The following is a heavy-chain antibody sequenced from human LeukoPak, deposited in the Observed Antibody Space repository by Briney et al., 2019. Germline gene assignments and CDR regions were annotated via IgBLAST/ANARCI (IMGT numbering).Heavy chain of an antibody. D-gene: IGHD6-19*01. CDR2: ISSSSSYI. J-gene: IGHJ4*02. V-gene: IGHV3-21*01. Sequence: GGSLRLSCEASGVTFRSYGMHWVRQAPGKGLEWVSSISSSSSYIYYADSVKGRFTISRDNAKNSLYLQMNSLGAEDTAVYYCARGPKYSSGWSFFDYWGQGTLVTVSS. CDR3: ARGPKYSSGWSFFDY. CDR1: GVTFRSYG.